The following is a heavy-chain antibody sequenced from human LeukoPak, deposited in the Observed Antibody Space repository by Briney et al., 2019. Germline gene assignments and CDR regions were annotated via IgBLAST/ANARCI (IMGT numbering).Heavy chain of an antibody. J-gene: IGHJ5*02. V-gene: IGHV1-2*02. D-gene: IGHD3-10*01. CDR2: INPNSGGT. CDR3: ARVRGRFSNWLDP. CDR1: GYTFTGYY. Sequence: GSSVNVSCKASGYTFTGYYMHWVRQAPGQGLEWMGWINPNSGGTNYAQKFQGRVTMTRDTSINTAYMELSRLRSDDTAVYYCARVRGRFSNWLDPWGQGPLVTVSP.